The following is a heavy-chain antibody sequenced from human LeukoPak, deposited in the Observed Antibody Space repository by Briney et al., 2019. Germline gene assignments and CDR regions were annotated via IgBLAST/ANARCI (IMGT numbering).Heavy chain of an antibody. D-gene: IGHD3-3*01. Sequence: GGSLRLSCAASGFTFSNYWMSWVRQAPGKGLEWVANIKQDGSEKYYVDSVKGRFTISRDNAKESLYLQMNSLRAEDTAVYYCARDRGYDFWSGYSGNVDYWGQGTLVTVSS. CDR1: GFTFSNYW. J-gene: IGHJ4*02. CDR2: IKQDGSEK. CDR3: ARDRGYDFWSGYSGNVDY. V-gene: IGHV3-7*01.